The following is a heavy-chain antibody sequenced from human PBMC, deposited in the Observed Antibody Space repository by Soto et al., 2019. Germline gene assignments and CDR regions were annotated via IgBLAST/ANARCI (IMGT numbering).Heavy chain of an antibody. V-gene: IGHV1-2*04. J-gene: IGHJ6*02. CDR1: GYTFTGCD. CDR2: INPNSGGT. CDR3: ARRRMKVLGVYLFLSLEWPLSVDYGFDV. Sequence: ASVKVSCNASGYTFTGCDIHWVRQAPGQELEWMGWINPNSGGTNYSPKFQGWVTITRDTSISTAYMELSSLRSEDTAVYYCARRRMKVLGVYLFLSLEWPLSVDYGFDVWGQGTPVTVSS. D-gene: IGHD3-3*01.